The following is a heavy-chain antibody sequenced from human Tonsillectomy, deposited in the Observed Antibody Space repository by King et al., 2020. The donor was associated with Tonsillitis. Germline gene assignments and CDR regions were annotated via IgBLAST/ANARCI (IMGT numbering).Heavy chain of an antibody. V-gene: IGHV1-46*01. CDR2: INPTGDRT. Sequence: VQLVESGAEVKKPGASVKISCKASGYIFTNFFMHWVRQAPGQGPEWMAIINPTGDRTWYAQKFRDRVAVTRDTSTSTVYMDVVSLTSEDTAVYYCAREVDTGIGCFDFWGQGTPITVSS. CDR3: AREVDTGIGCFDF. CDR1: GYIFTNFF. D-gene: IGHD1-14*01. J-gene: IGHJ4*02.